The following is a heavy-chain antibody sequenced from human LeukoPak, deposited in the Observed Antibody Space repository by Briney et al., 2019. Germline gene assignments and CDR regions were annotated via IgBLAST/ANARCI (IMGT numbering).Heavy chain of an antibody. CDR3: ARSVPLRFLGGTYYFDY. CDR1: GYTFLDYT. CDR2: INAGNGNT. Sequence: ASVKVSCKASGYTFLDYTIHWVRQAPGQRLEWMGWINAGNGNTKYSQKAQGRVTITRDTSASTAYMELSSLRSEDTAVYYCARSVPLRFLGGTYYFDYWGQGALVTVSS. J-gene: IGHJ4*02. V-gene: IGHV1-3*01. D-gene: IGHD3-3*01.